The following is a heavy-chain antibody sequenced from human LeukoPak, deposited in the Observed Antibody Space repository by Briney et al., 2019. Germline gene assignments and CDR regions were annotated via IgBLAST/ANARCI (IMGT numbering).Heavy chain of an antibody. CDR3: ARERQDSSGAYFDY. CDR2: IIPILGIA. D-gene: IGHD3-22*01. J-gene: IGHJ4*02. CDR1: GGTFSSYA. Sequence: SVKVSCKASGGTFSSYAISWVRQAPGQGLEWMGRIIPILGIANYAQRFQGRVTITADKSTSTAYMELSSLRSEDTAVYYCARERQDSSGAYFDYWGQGTLVTVSS. V-gene: IGHV1-69*04.